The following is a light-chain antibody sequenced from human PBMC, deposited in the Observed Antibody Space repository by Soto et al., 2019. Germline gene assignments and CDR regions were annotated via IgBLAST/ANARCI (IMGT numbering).Light chain of an antibody. V-gene: IGLV2-14*01. CDR2: EVT. Sequence: QSALTQPASVSLSPGQSITISCTGTSTDVGGYNYVSWYQHRPGEAPKLMIFEVTKRPSGVSNRFSGSKSGNTASLTISGLQAEDEADYFCNSYTTSSTYVFGSGTKVTVL. J-gene: IGLJ1*01. CDR3: NSYTTSSTYV. CDR1: STDVGGYNY.